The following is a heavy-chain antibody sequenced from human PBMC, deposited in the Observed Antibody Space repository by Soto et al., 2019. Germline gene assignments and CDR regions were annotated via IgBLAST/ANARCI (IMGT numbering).Heavy chain of an antibody. CDR1: GFTFSSYE. CDR3: ARGSYYDFWSGYYNYYYYGMDV. V-gene: IGHV3-48*03. Sequence: SLRLSCAASGFTFSSYEMNWVRQAPGKGLEWVSYISSSGSTIYYADSVKGRFTISRDNAKNSLYLQMNSLRAEDTAVYYCARGSYYDFWSGYYNYYYYGMDVWGQGTTVTVS. D-gene: IGHD3-3*01. CDR2: ISSSGSTI. J-gene: IGHJ6*02.